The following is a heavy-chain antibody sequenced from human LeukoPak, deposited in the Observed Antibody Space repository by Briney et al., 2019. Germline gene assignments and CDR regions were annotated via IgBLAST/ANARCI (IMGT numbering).Heavy chain of an antibody. V-gene: IGHV4-31*03. CDR2: IYYSGST. CDR1: GGSISSGGYY. CDR3: ARAAGDILPGYPEGNWFAP. Sequence: SQTLSLTCTVSGGSISSGGYYWSWIRQHPGKGLEWIGYIYYSGSTYYNPSLKSRVTISVDTSKNQFSLKLSSVTAADTAVYYCARAAGDILPGYPEGNWFAPWGQGPLVTASS. D-gene: IGHD3-9*01. J-gene: IGHJ5*02.